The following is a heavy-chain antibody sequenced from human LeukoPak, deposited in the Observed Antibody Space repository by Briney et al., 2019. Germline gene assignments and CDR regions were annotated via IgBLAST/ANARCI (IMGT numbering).Heavy chain of an antibody. J-gene: IGHJ5*02. D-gene: IGHD3-10*01. CDR3: ARDDPGKNWFDP. V-gene: IGHV3-30*03. Sequence: GGSLRLSCAASGFIFGTYAMHWVRQAPGKGLQWVAIISYDGSDKKYADSVKGRFTISRDNAKNSLYLQMNSLRAEDTAVYYCARDDPGKNWFDPWGQGTLVTVSS. CDR2: ISYDGSDK. CDR1: GFIFGTYA.